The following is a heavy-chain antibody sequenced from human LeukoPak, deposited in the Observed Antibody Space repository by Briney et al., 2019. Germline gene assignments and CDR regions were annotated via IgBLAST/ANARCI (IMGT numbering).Heavy chain of an antibody. Sequence: GGSLRLSCAASGFTFSSYSMNWVRQAPGKGLEWVSSISSSSSYIYYADSVKGRFTISRDNAKNSLYLQMNSLRAEDTAVYYCARTRIAVAGVDDYWGQGTLVTVSS. J-gene: IGHJ4*02. CDR2: ISSSSSYI. CDR1: GFTFSSYS. V-gene: IGHV3-21*01. D-gene: IGHD6-19*01. CDR3: ARTRIAVAGVDDY.